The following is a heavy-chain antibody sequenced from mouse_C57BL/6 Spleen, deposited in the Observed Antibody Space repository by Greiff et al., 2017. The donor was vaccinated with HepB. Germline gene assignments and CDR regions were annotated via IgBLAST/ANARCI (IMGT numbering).Heavy chain of an antibody. D-gene: IGHD2-5*01. J-gene: IGHJ2*01. CDR1: GFTFSSYA. V-gene: IGHV5-4*01. CDR2: ISDGGSYT. CDR3: ARGYYSNFHFDY. Sequence: DVQLVESGGGLVKPGGSLKLSCAASGFTFSSYAMSWVRQTPEKRLEWVATISDGGSYTYYPDNVKGRFTISRDNAKNNLYLQMSHLKSEDTAMYYCARGYYSNFHFDYWGQGTTLTVSS.